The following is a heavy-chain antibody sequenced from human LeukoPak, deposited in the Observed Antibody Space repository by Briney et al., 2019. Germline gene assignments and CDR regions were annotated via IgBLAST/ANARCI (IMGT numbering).Heavy chain of an antibody. D-gene: IGHD1-26*01. J-gene: IGHJ4*02. CDR2: IAHDVSNI. Sequence: GGSLRLSCAASGFTFSNYAMHWVRQAPGKGPQWVAVIAHDVSNIYYADSVRGRFTISRDNSKNMLFLQMNSLTSEDTAVYYCARDPFVGIPDYFDSWGQGTLVAVSS. V-gene: IGHV3-30-3*01. CDR1: GFTFSNYA. CDR3: ARDPFVGIPDYFDS.